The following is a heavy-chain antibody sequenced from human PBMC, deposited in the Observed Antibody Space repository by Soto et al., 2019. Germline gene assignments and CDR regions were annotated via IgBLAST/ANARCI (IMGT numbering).Heavy chain of an antibody. CDR1: GYTFTSYY. D-gene: IGHD6-19*01. Sequence: ASVKVSCKASGYTFTSYYMHWVRQAPGQGLEWMGIINPSGGSTSYAQKFQGRVTMTRDTSTSTVYMELSSLRSEDTAVYYCARGGGTRYSSGWRYSMDVWGQGTTVTVSS. CDR3: ARGGGTRYSSGWRYSMDV. CDR2: INPSGGST. V-gene: IGHV1-46*01. J-gene: IGHJ6*02.